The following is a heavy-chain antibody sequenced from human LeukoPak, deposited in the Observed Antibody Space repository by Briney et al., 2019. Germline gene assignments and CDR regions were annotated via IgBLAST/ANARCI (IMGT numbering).Heavy chain of an antibody. V-gene: IGHV3-20*04. CDR2: INWNGGST. Sequence: GGSLRLSCAASGFTFSNYAMSWVRQAPGKGLEWVSGINWNGGSTGYADSVKGRFTISRDNAKNSLYLQMNSLRAEDTALYYCARDGGSATRYNYYYYYMDVWGKGTTVTVSS. CDR1: GFTFSNYA. CDR3: ARDGGSATRYNYYYYYMDV. J-gene: IGHJ6*03. D-gene: IGHD1-26*01.